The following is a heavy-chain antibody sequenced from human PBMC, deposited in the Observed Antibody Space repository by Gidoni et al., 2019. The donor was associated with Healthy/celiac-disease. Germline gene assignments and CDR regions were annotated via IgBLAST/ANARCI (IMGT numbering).Heavy chain of an antibody. V-gene: IGHV3-33*01. J-gene: IGHJ6*02. CDR2: IWYDGSNK. D-gene: IGHD4-17*01. CDR1: GFTFSSYC. Sequence: QVQLVESGGGVVQPGRSLGLSCAASGFTFSSYCMHWVPQAPGKGLGWVAVIWYDGSNKYYADSVKGRFTISRDNSKNTLYLQMNSLRAEDTAVYYCARDYGDYRYDYYYYGMDVWGQGTTVTVSS. CDR3: ARDYGDYRYDYYYYGMDV.